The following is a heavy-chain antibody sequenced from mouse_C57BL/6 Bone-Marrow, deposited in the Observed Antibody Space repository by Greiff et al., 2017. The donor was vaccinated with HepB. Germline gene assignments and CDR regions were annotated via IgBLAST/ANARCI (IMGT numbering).Heavy chain of an antibody. V-gene: IGHV5-9*01. CDR3: ARPYYSAMDY. Sequence: EVQLQESGGGLVKPGGSLKLSCAASGFTFSSYTMSWVRQTPEKRLVWVATISGGGGNTYYPDSVKGRFTISRDNAKNTLYLQMSSLRSEDTALYYCARPYYSAMDYWGQGTSVTVSS. CDR1: GFTFSSYT. CDR2: ISGGGGNT. J-gene: IGHJ4*01.